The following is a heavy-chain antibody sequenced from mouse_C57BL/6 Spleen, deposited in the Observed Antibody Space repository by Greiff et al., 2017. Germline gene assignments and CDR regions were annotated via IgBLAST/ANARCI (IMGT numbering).Heavy chain of an antibody. V-gene: IGHV2-4*01. J-gene: IGHJ1*03. CDR1: GFSLTSYG. CDR2: IWSGGST. CDR3: AKKGVYDYDVGYFDV. D-gene: IGHD2-4*01. Sequence: VQLQQSGPGLVQPSQSLSITCTVSGFSLTSYGVHWVRQPPGKGLEWLGVIWSGGSTDSNAAFISRLSISKDNSKSQVFFKMNSLQADYTAIYYCAKKGVYDYDVGYFDVWGTGTTVTVSS.